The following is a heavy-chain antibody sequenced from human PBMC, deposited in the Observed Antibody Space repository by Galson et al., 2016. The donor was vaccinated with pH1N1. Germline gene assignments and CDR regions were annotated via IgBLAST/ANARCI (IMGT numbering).Heavy chain of an antibody. CDR2: IYYSGST. V-gene: IGHV4-31*03. D-gene: IGHD3-3*01. CDR1: GGSIRSGDSY. Sequence: TLSLTCTVSGGSIRSGDSYWSWIRQHPGRGLEWIGHIYYSGSTHYNPSLKSRVSISVDTSKRQFSLKLSSVTAADTAVYYCARRFLERLEGLASDAFDFWGHGTMVTVAS. CDR3: ARRFLERLEGLASDAFDF. J-gene: IGHJ3*01.